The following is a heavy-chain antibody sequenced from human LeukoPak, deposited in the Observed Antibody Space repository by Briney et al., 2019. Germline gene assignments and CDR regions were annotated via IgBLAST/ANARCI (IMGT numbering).Heavy chain of an antibody. CDR1: GGSISSYY. Sequence: KPSETLSLTCTVSGGSISSYYWSWIRQPPGEGLGWNGYIYYSGSTNYNPSLKSRVTISVDTSKNQFSLKLSSVTAADTAVYYCARVRSRDGYLYFDYWGQGTLVTVSS. CDR2: IYYSGST. D-gene: IGHD5-24*01. J-gene: IGHJ4*02. V-gene: IGHV4-59*01. CDR3: ARVRSRDGYLYFDY.